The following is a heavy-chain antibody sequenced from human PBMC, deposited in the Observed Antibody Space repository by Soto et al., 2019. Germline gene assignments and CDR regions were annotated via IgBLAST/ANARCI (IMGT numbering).Heavy chain of an antibody. CDR1: GFTFSSYS. CDR2: ISGSGGST. Sequence: PGGSLRLSCAASGFTFSSYSMNRVRQAPGEGLEWISAISGSGGSTYYADSGKGRFTIYRDNSKTTLYLQMNSLRAEDTAVYYCAKDLVPGKAHYYYGMDVWGQGTTVTVSS. CDR3: AKDLVPGKAHYYYGMDV. J-gene: IGHJ6*02. V-gene: IGHV3-23*01. D-gene: IGHD6-13*01.